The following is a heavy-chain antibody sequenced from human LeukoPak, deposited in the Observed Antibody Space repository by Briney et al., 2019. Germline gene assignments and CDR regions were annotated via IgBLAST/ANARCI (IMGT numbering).Heavy chain of an antibody. Sequence: PSETLSLTCAVYGGSFSGYYWSWIRQPPGKGLEWIGEINHSGSTNYNPSLKSRVTISVDTSKNQFSLKLSSVTAADTAVYYCARGRYYDFWSGYYGGSYFDYWGQGTLVTVSS. CDR1: GGSFSGYY. D-gene: IGHD3-3*01. CDR3: ARGRYYDFWSGYYGGSYFDY. J-gene: IGHJ4*02. V-gene: IGHV4-34*01. CDR2: INHSGST.